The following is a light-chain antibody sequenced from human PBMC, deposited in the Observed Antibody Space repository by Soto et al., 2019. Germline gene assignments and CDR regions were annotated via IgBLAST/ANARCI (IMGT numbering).Light chain of an antibody. J-gene: IGLJ1*01. V-gene: IGLV4-69*01. CDR3: QTWGTGIQV. Sequence: LVLTQSPSASASLGASVKLTCTLSSGHSSYAIAWHQQQPEKGPRYLMKLNSAGSHSKGDGIPDRFSGSSSGAERYLTISSLQSEDEADYYCQTWGTGIQVFGTGTKVTVL. CDR1: SGHSSYA. CDR2: LNSAGSH.